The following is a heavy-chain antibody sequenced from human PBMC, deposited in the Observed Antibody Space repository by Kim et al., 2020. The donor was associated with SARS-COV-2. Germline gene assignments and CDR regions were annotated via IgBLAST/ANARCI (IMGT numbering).Heavy chain of an antibody. V-gene: IGHV3-33*06. CDR2: SEEINK. J-gene: IGHJ4*02. CDR3: ANFES. Sequence: SEEINKHNAASGKGRFTLTRDNSKNMLFLQMTSLRAEDTAVYYCANFESWGQGTLVTVSS.